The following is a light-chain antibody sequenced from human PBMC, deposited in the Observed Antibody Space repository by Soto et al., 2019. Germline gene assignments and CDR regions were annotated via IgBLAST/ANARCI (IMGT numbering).Light chain of an antibody. CDR1: QSLYNNY. V-gene: IGKV3-20*01. CDR2: GAS. J-gene: IGKJ2*01. CDR3: QQYGPSPMYT. Sequence: EIVLTQSPGSLSLFPGETATLSCRASQSLYNNYLAWYQEKPGQAPRLLIHGASSRPTGIPDRFSGSGSGTDFTLTITRLEPEDFAVYYCQQYGPSPMYTFGQGTNLEIK.